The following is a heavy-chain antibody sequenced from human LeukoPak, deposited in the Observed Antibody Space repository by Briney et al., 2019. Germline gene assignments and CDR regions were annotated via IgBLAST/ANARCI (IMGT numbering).Heavy chain of an antibody. J-gene: IGHJ4*02. D-gene: IGHD3-10*01. CDR1: GFTVSGKY. V-gene: IGHV3-66*01. CDR3: ARVSLVRTYFDY. CDR2: FYSGDNT. Sequence: PGGSLRLSCEASGFTVSGKYMSWVRQAPGKGLEWVSIFYSGDNTYYADSVKDRFTISRDTSKNTLYLQMNSLRVEDTAVYYCARVSLVRTYFDYWGQGTLVTVSS.